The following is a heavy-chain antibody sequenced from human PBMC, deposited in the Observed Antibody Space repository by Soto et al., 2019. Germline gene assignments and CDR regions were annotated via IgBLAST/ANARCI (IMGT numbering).Heavy chain of an antibody. V-gene: IGHV3-74*01. CDR3: ARVGHSGYDYYYYYGMVV. Sequence: GGSLRLSCAASGFTVSSYWMHWVRQAPGKGLVWVSRINSDGSSTSYAASVKGRFTISRDNAKNTLYLQMNSLRAEDTAVYYCARVGHSGYDYYYYYGMVVWGQGTTVTVSS. CDR2: INSDGSST. D-gene: IGHD5-12*01. J-gene: IGHJ6*02. CDR1: GFTVSSYW.